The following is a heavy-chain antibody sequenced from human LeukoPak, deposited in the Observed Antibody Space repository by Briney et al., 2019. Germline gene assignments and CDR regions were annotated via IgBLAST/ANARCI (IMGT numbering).Heavy chain of an antibody. J-gene: IGHJ4*02. CDR2: ISGSGGST. CDR1: GFTFSSYA. V-gene: IGHV3-23*01. Sequence: PGGSLRLSCAASGFTFSSYAMSWVRQAPGKGLEWVSAISGSGGSTYYADSVKGRFTISRDNAKNSLYLQMNSLRAEDTAVYYCARDYDYSGYAHFDYWGQGTLVTVSS. CDR3: ARDYDYSGYAHFDY. D-gene: IGHD5-12*01.